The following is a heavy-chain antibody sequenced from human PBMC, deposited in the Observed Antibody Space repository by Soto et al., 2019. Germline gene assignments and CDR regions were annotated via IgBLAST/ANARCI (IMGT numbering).Heavy chain of an antibody. D-gene: IGHD3-22*01. V-gene: IGHV2-70*01. CDR1: GFSLSTRGMC. J-gene: IGHJ6*02. CDR3: ARAYYYDSSGPATVMDV. CDR2: IDWDDDK. Sequence: SGPTLVNPTQTLTLTCTFSGFSLSTRGMCVRWIRQPPGKALECLALIDWDDDKYYSTSLKTRLTVSKDTSKNQVVLTMTNMDPVDTATYYCARAYYYDSSGPATVMDVWGQGTTVTVSS.